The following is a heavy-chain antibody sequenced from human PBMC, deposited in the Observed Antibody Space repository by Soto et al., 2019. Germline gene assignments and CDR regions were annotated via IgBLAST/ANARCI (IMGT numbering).Heavy chain of an antibody. V-gene: IGHV3-48*04. CDR3: ARDKDWAFDY. J-gene: IGHJ4*02. CDR1: GFTFSSYS. CDR2: IFASSTTI. D-gene: IGHD3-9*01. Sequence: GSLRLSCAASGFTFSSYSMVWVRQAPGKGLEWVSYIFASSTTIYYADSVKGRFTVSRDNAQNSLFLLMNSLRAEDTAVYYCARDKDWAFDYWGQGTLVTVSS.